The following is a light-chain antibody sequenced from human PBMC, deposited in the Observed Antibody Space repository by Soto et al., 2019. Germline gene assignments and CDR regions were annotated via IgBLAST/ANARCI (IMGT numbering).Light chain of an antibody. CDR1: QSVSSSY. CDR2: GAS. CDR3: QQYDSSPPIT. V-gene: IGKV3-20*01. Sequence: EIVLTQSPGTLSLSPGERATLSCRASQSVSSSYLAWYQQKPGQAPRLLIYGASSRATGIPARFSGSGSGPKFSLPISRLEPEDFAVSYCQQYDSSPPITFGQGTRLEIK. J-gene: IGKJ5*01.